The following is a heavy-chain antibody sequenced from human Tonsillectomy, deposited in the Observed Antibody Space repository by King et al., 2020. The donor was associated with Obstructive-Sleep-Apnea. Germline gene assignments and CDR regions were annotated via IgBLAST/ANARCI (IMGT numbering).Heavy chain of an antibody. Sequence: VTLKESGLTLVKPTETLTLTCTFSGFSFSTSGVAVGWIRQPPGKAPEWLALIYWDNDKRYNPSLESRLTVTKDTSKNQVVLTMTNMDPVDTATYYCAHRPPYVQSLYSQPPGTTFDFWGQGTLVSVSS. V-gene: IGHV2-5*02. CDR1: GFSFSTSGVA. D-gene: IGHD1-1*01. J-gene: IGHJ4*02. CDR3: AHRPPYVQSLYSQPPGTTFDF. CDR2: IYWDNDK.